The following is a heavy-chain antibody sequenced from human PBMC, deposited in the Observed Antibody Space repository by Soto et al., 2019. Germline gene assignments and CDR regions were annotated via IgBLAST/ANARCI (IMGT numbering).Heavy chain of an antibody. CDR1: GYTFTSYV. D-gene: IGHD6-19*01. J-gene: IGHJ4*02. CDR2: ISAYNGKT. CDR3: AREDSWLGIYYFDY. V-gene: IGHV1-18*01. Sequence: QVQLVQSGAEVKKPGASVKVSCKASGYTFTSYVISWVRQAPGQGLEWMGWISAYNGKTNYAQKRHGRVTMTPDTSTSTAYMDLRSLRSDDTDVYYCAREDSWLGIYYFDYWGQGTLVTVSS.